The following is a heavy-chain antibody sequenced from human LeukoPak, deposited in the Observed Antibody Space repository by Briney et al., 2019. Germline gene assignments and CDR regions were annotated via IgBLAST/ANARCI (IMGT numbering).Heavy chain of an antibody. Sequence: PSETLPLTCTVSGGSISSHYWSWIRQPPGKGLEWIGYIYYSGSTNYNPSLKSRVTISVDTSKNQFSLKLSSVTAADTAVYYCARDSSGYYNDDAFDIWGQGTMVTVSS. J-gene: IGHJ3*02. CDR3: ARDSSGYYNDDAFDI. V-gene: IGHV4-59*11. D-gene: IGHD3-22*01. CDR1: GGSISSHY. CDR2: IYYSGST.